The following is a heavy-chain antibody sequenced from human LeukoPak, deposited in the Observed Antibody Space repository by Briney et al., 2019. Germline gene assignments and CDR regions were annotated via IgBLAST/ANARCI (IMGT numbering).Heavy chain of an antibody. J-gene: IGHJ4*02. CDR1: GYSFTRYW. Sequence: GESLKISCKSSGYSFTRYWISWVRQMPGEGLEWMGRIDPSDSYTNYSPSFQGHVTISADKSISTAYLQWSSLKASDTAMFYCARPSVDGSGSYPYWGQGTLVTVSS. CDR3: ARPSVDGSGSYPY. D-gene: IGHD3-10*01. V-gene: IGHV5-10-1*01. CDR2: IDPSDSYT.